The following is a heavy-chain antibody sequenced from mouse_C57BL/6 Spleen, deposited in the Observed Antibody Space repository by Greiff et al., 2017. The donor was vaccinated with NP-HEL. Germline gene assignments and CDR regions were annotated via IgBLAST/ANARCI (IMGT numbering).Heavy chain of an antibody. CDR2: IHPNSGST. D-gene: IGHD2-3*01. CDR3: ARPGYYDYAMDY. V-gene: IGHV1-64*01. J-gene: IGHJ4*01. Sequence: QVHVKQPGAELVKPGASVKLSCKASGYTFTSYWMHWVKQRPGQGLEWIGMIHPNSGSTNYNEKFKSKATLTVDKSSSTAYMQLSSLTSEDSAVYYCARPGYYDYAMDYWGQGTSVTVSS. CDR1: GYTFTSYW.